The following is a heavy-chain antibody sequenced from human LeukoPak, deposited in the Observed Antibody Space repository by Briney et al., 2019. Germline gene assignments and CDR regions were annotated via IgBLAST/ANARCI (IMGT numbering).Heavy chain of an antibody. CDR2: ISAYNGNA. CDR1: GHTFTSYG. Sequence: ASVKVSCKASGHTFTSYGISWVRQAPGQGLEWMGWISAYNGNANYAQKLQGRVTMTTDTSTSTAYMELRCLRSDDTAVYYCARAGPAVVPAALRGRGYYYYMDVWGKGTTITVSS. D-gene: IGHD2-2*02. J-gene: IGHJ6*03. V-gene: IGHV1-18*01. CDR3: ARAGPAVVPAALRGRGYYYYMDV.